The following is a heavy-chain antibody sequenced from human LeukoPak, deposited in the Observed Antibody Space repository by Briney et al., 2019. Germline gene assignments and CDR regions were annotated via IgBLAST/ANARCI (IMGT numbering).Heavy chain of an antibody. V-gene: IGHV4-59*01. D-gene: IGHD1-26*01. CDR2: IYYSGST. Sequence: SETLSLTCTVSGGSISPYYWSWIRQPPGKGLEWIGYIYYSGSTNYNPSLKSRVTISVDKSKNQFSLKLSSVTAADTAVYYCARDRTPWWELTPIYDAFDIWGQGTMVTVSS. J-gene: IGHJ3*02. CDR1: GGSISPYY. CDR3: ARDRTPWWELTPIYDAFDI.